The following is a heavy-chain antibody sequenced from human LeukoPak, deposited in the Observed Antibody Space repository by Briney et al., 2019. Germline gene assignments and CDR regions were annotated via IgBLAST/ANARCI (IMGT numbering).Heavy chain of an antibody. CDR3: ARGNSGIGGKIYDFWSGYYPDY. Sequence: ASVKVSCKASGYTFTGYYMHWVRQAPGQGLEWMGWINPNSGDTNYAQKFQGRVTMTEDTSTDTAYMELSSLRSEDTAVYHCARGNSGIGGKIYDFWSGYYPDYWGQGTLVTVSS. CDR2: INPNSGDT. CDR1: GYTFTGYY. D-gene: IGHD3-3*01. V-gene: IGHV1-2*02. J-gene: IGHJ4*02.